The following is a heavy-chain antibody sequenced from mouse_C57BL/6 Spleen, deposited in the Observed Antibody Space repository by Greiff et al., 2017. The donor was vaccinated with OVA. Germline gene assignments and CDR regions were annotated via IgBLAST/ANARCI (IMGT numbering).Heavy chain of an antibody. D-gene: IGHD1-1*01. J-gene: IGHJ1*03. V-gene: IGHV1-42*01. Sequence: EVQLQQSGPELVKPGASVKISCKASGYSFTGYYMNWVKQSPEKSLEWIGEINPSTGGTTYNQKFKAKATLTVDKSSSTAYMQLKSLTSEDSAVYYCARGVTTVADWYFDVWGTGTTVTVSS. CDR3: ARGVTTVADWYFDV. CDR1: GYSFTGYY. CDR2: INPSTGGT.